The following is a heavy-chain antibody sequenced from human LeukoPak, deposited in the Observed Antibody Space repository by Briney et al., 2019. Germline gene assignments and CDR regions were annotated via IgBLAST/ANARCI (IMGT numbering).Heavy chain of an antibody. CDR1: GYTFTNYF. D-gene: IGHD1-26*01. Sequence: ASVKVSCKASGYTFTNYFMHWVRQAPGQGLEWMGWISAYNGNTNYAQKLQGRVTMTTDTSTSTAYMELRSLRSDDTAVYYCARDRENQFDYWGQGTLVTVSS. CDR2: ISAYNGNT. V-gene: IGHV1-18*04. J-gene: IGHJ4*02. CDR3: ARDRENQFDY.